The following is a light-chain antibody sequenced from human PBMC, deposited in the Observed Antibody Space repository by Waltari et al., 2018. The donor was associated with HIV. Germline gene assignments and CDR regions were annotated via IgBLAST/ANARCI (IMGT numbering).Light chain of an antibody. CDR1: SSNIGYYA. V-gene: IGLV1-36*01. J-gene: IGLJ3*02. CDR2: HDD. Sequence: QSVLTQPPSASGTPGQRVTISCSGSSSNIGYYAVNWYQEIPGKAPKLLIYHDDLKPTGVSDRFSSSKSGTSASLAISDLQFDDAGIYYCAGWDDSLNGGVFGGGTKLTVL. CDR3: AGWDDSLNGGV.